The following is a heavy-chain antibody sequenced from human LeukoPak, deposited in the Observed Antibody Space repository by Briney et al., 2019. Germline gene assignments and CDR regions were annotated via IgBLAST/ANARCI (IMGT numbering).Heavy chain of an antibody. CDR1: GFTFSSYG. CDR3: ARGWVVGATAY. CDR2: ISGSGGST. Sequence: PGGSLRLSCAASGFTFSSYGMSWVRQAPGKGLEWVSAISGSGGSTYYADSVKGRFTISRDNAKNSLYLQMNSLRAEDTAVYYCARGWVVGATAYWGQGTLVTVSS. V-gene: IGHV3-23*01. D-gene: IGHD1-26*01. J-gene: IGHJ4*02.